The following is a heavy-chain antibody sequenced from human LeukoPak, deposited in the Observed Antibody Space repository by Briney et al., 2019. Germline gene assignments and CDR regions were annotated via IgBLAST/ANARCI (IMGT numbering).Heavy chain of an antibody. Sequence: GASVKVSCKASGYTFTGYYMHWVRQAPGQGLEWMGWINPNSGGTNYAQKFQGRVTITADKSTSTAYMELSSLRSEDTAVYYCARDNVGDYDYWGQGTLVTVSS. CDR2: INPNSGGT. CDR3: ARDNVGDYDY. D-gene: IGHD1-26*01. J-gene: IGHJ4*02. CDR1: GYTFTGYY. V-gene: IGHV1-2*02.